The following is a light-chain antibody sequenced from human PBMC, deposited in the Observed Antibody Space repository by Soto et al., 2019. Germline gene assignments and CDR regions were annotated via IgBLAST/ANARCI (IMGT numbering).Light chain of an antibody. CDR1: GSSIGTNT. V-gene: IGLV1-44*01. J-gene: IGLJ2*01. CDR3: AAWDGSLNNVL. CDR2: GNN. Sequence: QSALTQPPSASGTPGQRVTISCSGSGSSIGTNTVNWYRQLPGTAPKLLIYGNNQRPSGVPDRFSGSKSGTSASLAISGLQYEDEAEYYCAAWDGSLNNVLFGGGTKLTVL.